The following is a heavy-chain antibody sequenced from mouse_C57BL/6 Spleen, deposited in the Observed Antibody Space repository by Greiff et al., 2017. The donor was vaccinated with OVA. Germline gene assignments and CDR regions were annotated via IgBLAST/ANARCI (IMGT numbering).Heavy chain of an antibody. J-gene: IGHJ2*01. CDR1: GYTFTSYW. Sequence: QVQLQQPGAELVRPGSSVKLSCKASGYTFTSYWMHWVKQRPIQGLEWIGNIDPSDSDTHYNQKFKDKATLTVDKSSSTAYMQLSSLTSEDSAVYYCAREPGTGGNYFDYWGQGTTLTVSS. CDR3: AREPGTGGNYFDY. D-gene: IGHD3-3*01. CDR2: IDPSDSDT. V-gene: IGHV1-52*01.